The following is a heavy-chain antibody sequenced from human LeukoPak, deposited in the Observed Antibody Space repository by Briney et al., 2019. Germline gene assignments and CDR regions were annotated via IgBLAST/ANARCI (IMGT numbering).Heavy chain of an antibody. Sequence: KTGGSLRLPCAASGFTFSNAWMSWVRQAPGKGLEWVANIKQDGSEKYYVDSVKGRFTISRDNSKNTLYLQMNSLRAEDTALYYCAKDLLPVAANWWGQGTLVTVSS. CDR2: IKQDGSEK. J-gene: IGHJ4*02. CDR1: GFTFSNAW. CDR3: AKDLLPVAANW. D-gene: IGHD6-19*01. V-gene: IGHV3-7*03.